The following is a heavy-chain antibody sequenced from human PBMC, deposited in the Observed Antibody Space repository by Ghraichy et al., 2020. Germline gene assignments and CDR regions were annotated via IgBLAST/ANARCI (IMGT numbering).Heavy chain of an antibody. Sequence: SQTLSLTCAVYGGSFSGYYWSWIRQPPGKGLEWIGEINHSGSTNYNPSLKSRVTISVDTSKNQFSLKLSSVTAADTAVYYCARDGPVTTHNDYYGMDVWGQGTTVTVSS. CDR2: INHSGST. J-gene: IGHJ6*02. V-gene: IGHV4-34*01. CDR1: GGSFSGYY. CDR3: ARDGPVTTHNDYYGMDV. D-gene: IGHD4-17*01.